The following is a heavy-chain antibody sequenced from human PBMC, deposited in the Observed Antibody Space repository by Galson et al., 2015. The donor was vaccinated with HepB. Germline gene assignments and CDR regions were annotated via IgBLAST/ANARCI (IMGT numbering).Heavy chain of an antibody. D-gene: IGHD3-10*01. V-gene: IGHV3-30*04. Sequence: SLRLSCAASGFSFSSYAIHWVRQAPGKGLEWVAVISYDGNNKYYADSVKGRFTISRDNSKNTLYLQMNSLRAEDTAVYFCARDRLPSFGWFGEGMDVWGQGTTVTVSS. CDR2: ISYDGNNK. J-gene: IGHJ6*02. CDR1: GFSFSSYA. CDR3: ARDRLPSFGWFGEGMDV.